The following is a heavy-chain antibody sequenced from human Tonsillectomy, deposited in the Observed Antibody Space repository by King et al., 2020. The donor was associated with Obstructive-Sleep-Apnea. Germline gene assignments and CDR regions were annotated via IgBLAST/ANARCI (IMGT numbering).Heavy chain of an antibody. D-gene: IGHD5-12*01. J-gene: IGHJ4*02. V-gene: IGHV3-48*04. CDR3: ARDSGDSGYDSRPI. Sequence: VQLVESGGGLVQPGGSLRLSCAASGFTFSSYSMNWVRQAPGKGLEWVSYITSSSNTIYYADSVRGRFTISRDNAKNSLYLQMNSLRAEDTAVYYCARDSGDSGYDSRPIWGQGTLVTVSS. CDR1: GFTFSSYS. CDR2: ITSSSNTI.